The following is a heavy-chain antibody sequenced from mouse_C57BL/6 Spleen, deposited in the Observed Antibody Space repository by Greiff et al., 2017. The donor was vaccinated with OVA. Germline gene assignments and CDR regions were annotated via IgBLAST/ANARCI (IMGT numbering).Heavy chain of an antibody. CDR2: ICRRRSA. CDR3: AQDAMDY. V-gene: IGHV2-5*01. Sequence: VKLMESGPGLVQPSQRLSITCTVSGFSLTSYGVHWVRQSPGKGLEWLGVICRRRSADYKAAFMSILSSTKDNAKSQVFFKMNSLQADDTAIYYCAQDAMDYWGQGTSVTVSS. J-gene: IGHJ4*01. CDR1: GFSLTSYG.